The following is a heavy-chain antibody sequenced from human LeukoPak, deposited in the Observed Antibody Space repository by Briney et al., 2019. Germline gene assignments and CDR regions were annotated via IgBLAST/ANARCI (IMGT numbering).Heavy chain of an antibody. CDR2: IYYSGST. D-gene: IGHD5-24*01. CDR1: GGSISTYY. V-gene: IGHV4-59*12. Sequence: PSETLSLTCSVSGGSISTYYWSWIRQPPGKGLEWIGYIYYSGSTIYNPSLKSRVTISVDTSKNQFSLKLSSVTAADTAVYYCARQRRWLQLVRYSYPHAFDIWGQGTMVTVSS. CDR3: ARQRRWLQLVRYSYPHAFDI. J-gene: IGHJ3*02.